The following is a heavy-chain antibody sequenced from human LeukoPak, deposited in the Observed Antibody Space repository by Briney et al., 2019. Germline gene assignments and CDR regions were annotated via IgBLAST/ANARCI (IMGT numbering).Heavy chain of an antibody. CDR1: EGTFSSYA. Sequence: SVKVSCKASEGTFSSYAISWVRQAPGQGLEWMGGIIPIFGTANYAQKFQGRVTITADESTSTAYMELSSLRSEDTAVYYCARGVLDYGDYNWFDPWGQGTLVTVSS. CDR2: IIPIFGTA. CDR3: ARGVLDYGDYNWFDP. V-gene: IGHV1-69*13. J-gene: IGHJ5*02. D-gene: IGHD4-17*01.